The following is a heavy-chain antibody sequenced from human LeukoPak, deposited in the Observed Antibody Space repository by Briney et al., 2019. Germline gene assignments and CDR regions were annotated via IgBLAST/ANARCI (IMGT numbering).Heavy chain of an antibody. CDR2: INPNSGGT. V-gene: IGHV1-2*02. D-gene: IGHD4-17*01. CDR1: GYTFTSYA. J-gene: IGHJ4*02. Sequence: ASVKVSCKASGYTFTSYAMNWVRQAPGQGLEWMGWINPNSGGTNYAQKFQGRVTMTRDTSISTAYMELSRLRSDDTAVYYCARGARLSTVTTGIGYWGQGTLVTVSS. CDR3: ARGARLSTVTTGIGY.